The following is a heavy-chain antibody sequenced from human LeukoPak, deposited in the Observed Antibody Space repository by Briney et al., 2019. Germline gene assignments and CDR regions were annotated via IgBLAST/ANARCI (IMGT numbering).Heavy chain of an antibody. Sequence: PSETLSLTCTVSGGSMSAYYWSCIRQPPGKGLEWIGYIYYSGITNYNPSLKSRVSVSVDTSKNQFSLKLSSVTAADTAVYYCARLLRSGSYDSSGYTPFDYWGQGTLVTVSS. V-gene: IGHV4-59*01. CDR3: ARLLRSGSYDSSGYTPFDY. CDR1: GGSMSAYY. CDR2: IYYSGIT. D-gene: IGHD3-22*01. J-gene: IGHJ4*02.